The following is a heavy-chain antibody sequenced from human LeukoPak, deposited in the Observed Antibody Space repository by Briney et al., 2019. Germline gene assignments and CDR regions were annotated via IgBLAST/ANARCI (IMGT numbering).Heavy chain of an antibody. D-gene: IGHD6-19*01. CDR3: ARQPLYRNIAGAGTVDY. V-gene: IGHV4-39*01. J-gene: IGHJ4*02. Sequence: SETLSLTRTVSGGSISSSSYYWGWIRQPPGKGLEWIGSIYYSGSTYYNPSLKSRVTISVDTSKNQFSLKLSSVTAADTAVYYCARQPLYRNIAGAGTVDYWGQGTLVTVSS. CDR1: GGSISSSSYY. CDR2: IYYSGST.